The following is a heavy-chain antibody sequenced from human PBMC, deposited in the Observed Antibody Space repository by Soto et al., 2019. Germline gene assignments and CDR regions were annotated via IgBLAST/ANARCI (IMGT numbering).Heavy chain of an antibody. J-gene: IGHJ5*02. D-gene: IGHD6-6*01. CDR3: ARGIREQLVRWFDH. Sequence: PETLSLTCAVYGGSFSGYYWSWIRQPPGKGLEWIGEINHSGSTNYNPSLKSRVTISVDTSKNQFSLKLSSVTAADTAVYYCARGIREQLVRWFDHWGQGTLVTVSS. V-gene: IGHV4-34*01. CDR1: GGSFSGYY. CDR2: INHSGST.